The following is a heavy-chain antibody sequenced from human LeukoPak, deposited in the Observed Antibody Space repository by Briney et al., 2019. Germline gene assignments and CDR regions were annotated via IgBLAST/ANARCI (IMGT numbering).Heavy chain of an antibody. CDR1: GFTFSDHG. CDR2: IKMDGRST. Sequence: PGGSLRLSCEASGFTFSDHGMLWVRQAPGKGLVWVSHIKMDGRSTKYADSVKGRFTISRDNAKNTLYLQMNSLRADDTAVYYCVTALGDYWGQGTLVTVSS. D-gene: IGHD5-18*01. CDR3: VTALGDY. V-gene: IGHV3-74*01. J-gene: IGHJ4*02.